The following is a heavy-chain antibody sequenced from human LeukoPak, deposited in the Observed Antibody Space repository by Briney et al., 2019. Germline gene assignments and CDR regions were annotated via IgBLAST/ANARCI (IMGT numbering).Heavy chain of an antibody. CDR1: GFTFSSYA. CDR2: ISGSGGST. J-gene: IGHJ4*02. V-gene: IGHV3-23*01. Sequence: GGSLRLSCAASGFTFSSYAMSWVRQAPGKGLEWVSAISGSGGSTYFADSVKGRFSISRDNSKNTLYLLMNSLRAEDTAVYYCAKDPQWELPSPFDHWGQGTLVTVSS. CDR3: AKDPQWELPSPFDH. D-gene: IGHD1-26*01.